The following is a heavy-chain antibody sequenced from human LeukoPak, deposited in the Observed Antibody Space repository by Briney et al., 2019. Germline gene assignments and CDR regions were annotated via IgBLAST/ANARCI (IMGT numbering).Heavy chain of an antibody. V-gene: IGHV1-69*06. CDR3: ARYDYSSGHYYFDY. CDR1: GGTFSSYA. Sequence: GASVKVSCKASGGTFSSYAISWVRQAPGQGLEWMGGIIPIFGTANYAQKFQGRVTITADKSTSTAYMELSSLRSEDTAVYYCARYDYSSGHYYFDYWGQGTLVTVSS. CDR2: IIPIFGTA. J-gene: IGHJ4*02. D-gene: IGHD6-19*01.